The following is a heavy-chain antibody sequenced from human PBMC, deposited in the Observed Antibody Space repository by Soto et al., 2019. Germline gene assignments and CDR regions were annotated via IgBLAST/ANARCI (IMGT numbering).Heavy chain of an antibody. CDR3: ARNFLLEPRVSMDV. J-gene: IGHJ6*02. CDR1: GGSISSSNW. CDR2: IYHSGST. V-gene: IGHV4-4*02. D-gene: IGHD3-3*01. Sequence: ETLSLTCAVSGGSISSSNWWSWVRQPPGKGLEWIGEIYHSGSTNYNPSLKRRVTISVDKSKNQFSLKLSSVTAADTAVYYCARNFLLEPRVSMDVWGQGTTVTVSS.